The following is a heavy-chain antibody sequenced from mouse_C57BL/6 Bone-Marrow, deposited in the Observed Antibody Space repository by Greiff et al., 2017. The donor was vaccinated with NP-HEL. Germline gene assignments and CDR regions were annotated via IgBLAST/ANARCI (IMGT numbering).Heavy chain of an antibody. Sequence: EVKLMESGGGLVKPGGSLKLSCAASGFTFSSYAMSWVRQTPEKRLEWVATISDGGSYTYYPDNVKGRFTISRDHAKNNLYLQMSHLKSEDTAMYYCARVTVVKEFYFDYWGQGTTLTVSS. V-gene: IGHV5-4*03. J-gene: IGHJ2*01. CDR1: GFTFSSYA. D-gene: IGHD1-1*01. CDR2: ISDGGSYT. CDR3: ARVTVVKEFYFDY.